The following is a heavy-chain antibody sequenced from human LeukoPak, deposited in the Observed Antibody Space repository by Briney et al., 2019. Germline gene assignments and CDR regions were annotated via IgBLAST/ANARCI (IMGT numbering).Heavy chain of an antibody. CDR2: IYYSGST. J-gene: IGHJ4*02. V-gene: IGHV4-59*01. CDR3: AREGRNYDILTGYSPVYFDY. Sequence: SETLSPTCSVSGGSMSSDYWSWIRQPPGKGLEWIGYIYYSGSTNYNPSLKSRVTISVDTSKNQFSLKLSSVTAADTAVYYCAREGRNYDILTGYSPVYFDYWGQGTLVTVSS. CDR1: GGSMSSDY. D-gene: IGHD3-9*01.